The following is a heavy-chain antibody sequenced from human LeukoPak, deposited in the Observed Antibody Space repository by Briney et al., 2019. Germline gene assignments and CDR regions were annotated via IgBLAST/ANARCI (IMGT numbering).Heavy chain of an antibody. CDR1: GFTFNTYG. V-gene: IGHV3-23*01. Sequence: GGSLRLSCAASGFTFNTYGMSWVRQAPGKGLEWVSGISGSGGATYYADSVKGRFTISRDDPHNTLYLQMNSLRAEDTAVYYCAKSGSSWYHYYYMDVWGKGTTVTISS. D-gene: IGHD6-13*01. J-gene: IGHJ6*03. CDR2: ISGSGGAT. CDR3: AKSGSSWYHYYYMDV.